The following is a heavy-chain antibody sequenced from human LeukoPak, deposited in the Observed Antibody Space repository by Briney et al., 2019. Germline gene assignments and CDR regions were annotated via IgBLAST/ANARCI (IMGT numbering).Heavy chain of an antibody. D-gene: IGHD1-1*01. CDR2: IYYRGST. J-gene: IGHJ6*02. CDR3: ARVPGTKYYYYGMDV. V-gene: IGHV4-59*01. Sequence: SETLSLTCTVSGGSISSYYWSWIRQPPGKGLEWIGYIYYRGSTNYNPSLKSRVTISVDTSKNQFSLKLSSVTAADTAVYYCARVPGTKYYYYGMDVWGQGTTVTVSS. CDR1: GGSISSYY.